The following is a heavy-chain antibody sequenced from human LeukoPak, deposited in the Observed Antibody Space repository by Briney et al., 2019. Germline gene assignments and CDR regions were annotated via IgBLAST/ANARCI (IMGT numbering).Heavy chain of an antibody. Sequence: PSETLSLTCTVSGGSISSSSYYWSWIRQPPGKGLEWIGEINHSGSTNYNPSLKSRVTISVDTSKNQFSLKLSSVTAADTAVYYCARGDYGLYFCASWGRGTLVTVSS. CDR3: ARGDYGLYFCAS. D-gene: IGHD4-17*01. CDR1: GGSISSSSYY. V-gene: IGHV4-39*07. J-gene: IGHJ4*02. CDR2: INHSGST.